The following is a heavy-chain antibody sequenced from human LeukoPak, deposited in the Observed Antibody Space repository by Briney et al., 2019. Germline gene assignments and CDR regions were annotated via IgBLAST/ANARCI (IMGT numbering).Heavy chain of an antibody. Sequence: GGSLRLSCAASGFTFSSYWMSWVRQAPGKGLEWVANIKQDGSEKYYVDSVKGRFTISRDNAKNSLYLQMNSLRAEDTAVYYCAKDWDDSSGYFDYWGQGTLVTVSS. CDR3: AKDWDDSSGYFDY. CDR2: IKQDGSEK. D-gene: IGHD3-22*01. V-gene: IGHV3-7*01. CDR1: GFTFSSYW. J-gene: IGHJ4*02.